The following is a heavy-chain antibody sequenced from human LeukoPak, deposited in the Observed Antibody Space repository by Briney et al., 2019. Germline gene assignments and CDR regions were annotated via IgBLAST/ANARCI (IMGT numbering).Heavy chain of an antibody. D-gene: IGHD1-26*01. CDR1: GYTFTSYG. CDR3: ARDQLEWELSCPGAFDI. Sequence: ASVKVSCKASGYTFTSYGISWVRQAPGQGLEWMGWISAYNGNTNYAQKLQGRVTMTTDTSTSTAYMELRSLRSDDTAVYYCARDQLEWELSCPGAFDIWGQGTMVTVSS. V-gene: IGHV1-18*01. J-gene: IGHJ3*02. CDR2: ISAYNGNT.